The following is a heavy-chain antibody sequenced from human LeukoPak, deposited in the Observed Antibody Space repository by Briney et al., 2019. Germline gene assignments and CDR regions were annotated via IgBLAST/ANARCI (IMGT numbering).Heavy chain of an antibody. CDR1: GFTFSSYE. J-gene: IGHJ6*02. Sequence: PGGSLRLSCAASGFTFSSYEMNWVRQAPGKGLEWVSYISSSGSTIYYADSVKGRFTISRDNAKNSLYLQMNSLRAEDTAVYYCARDYAQQLVPPSDYYYGMDVWGQGTTVTVSS. D-gene: IGHD6-13*01. V-gene: IGHV3-48*03. CDR3: ARDYAQQLVPPSDYYYGMDV. CDR2: ISSSGSTI.